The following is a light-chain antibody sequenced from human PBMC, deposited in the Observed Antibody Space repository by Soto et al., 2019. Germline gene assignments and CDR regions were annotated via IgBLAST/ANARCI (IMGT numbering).Light chain of an antibody. CDR3: MQATHWPPYT. V-gene: IGKV2-30*02. CDR2: ELS. CDR1: QSLVHSDGNTY. J-gene: IGKJ2*01. Sequence: DVVMTQSPLSLPVTLGQPASISCRSSQSLVHSDGNTYLNRFQLRPGQFPRRRIYELSNRDSGVTDRFSGSRSGTEFSLIISRVEAEDVGVYYCMQATHWPPYTFGQGTKLEIK.